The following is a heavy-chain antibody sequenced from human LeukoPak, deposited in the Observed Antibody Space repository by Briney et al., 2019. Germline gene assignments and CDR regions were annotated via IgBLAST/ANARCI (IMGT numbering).Heavy chain of an antibody. D-gene: IGHD3-22*01. J-gene: IGHJ4*02. CDR1: GFTFSNYA. CDR3: ASLDYFDSSDYGDY. V-gene: IGHV3-23*01. CDR2: ISGSGGST. Sequence: PGGSLRLSCAASGFTFSNYAMSWVCQAPGKGLEWVSAISGSGGSTYYADSVKGRFTISRDNSKNTLYLQMNSLRAEDTALYYCASLDYFDSSDYGDYWGQGTLVTVSS.